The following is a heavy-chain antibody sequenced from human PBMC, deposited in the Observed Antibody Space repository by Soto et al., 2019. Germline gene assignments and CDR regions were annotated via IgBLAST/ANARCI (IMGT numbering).Heavy chain of an antibody. CDR2: IIPYYNTL. Sequence: QAQVVQSGAEVRKHGSSVKLSCKASEGTFNSYAIAWVRQAPGQGLEGMGGIIPYYNTLNYAQKFQDRVTIPADDSTNTVYMELSSLRSDDTAVYFCASGASRWYPYFFDSWAQGTLVTVSS. CDR3: ASGASRWYPYFFDS. J-gene: IGHJ4*02. V-gene: IGHV1-69*01. D-gene: IGHD6-13*01. CDR1: EGTFNSYA.